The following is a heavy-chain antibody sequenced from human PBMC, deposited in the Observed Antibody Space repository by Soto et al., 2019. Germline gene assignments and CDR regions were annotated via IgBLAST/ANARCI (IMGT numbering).Heavy chain of an antibody. V-gene: IGHV5-51*01. CDR3: ARVARRDTAMVNSFDY. Sequence: LGESLKISCKGSGYSFTSYWIGWVRQMPGKGLEWMGIIYPGDSDTRYSPSFQGQVTISADKSISTAYLQWSSLKASDTAMYYCARVARRDTAMVNSFDYWGQGTLVTSPQ. D-gene: IGHD5-18*01. J-gene: IGHJ4*02. CDR2: IYPGDSDT. CDR1: GYSFTSYW.